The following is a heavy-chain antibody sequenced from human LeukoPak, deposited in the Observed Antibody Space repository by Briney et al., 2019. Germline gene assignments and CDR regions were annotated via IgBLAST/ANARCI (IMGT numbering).Heavy chain of an antibody. CDR3: ARDGFLAVDY. CDR2: IYYSGNT. Sequence: TSSETLSLTCVVYGASFSDYYWGWIRQPPGKGLEWIGNIYYSGNTYYNPSLESRVTISVDTSKNQFSLKLTSVTAADTAVYYCARDGFLAVDYWGQGTLVTVSS. CDR1: GASFSDYY. V-gene: IGHV4-34*01. J-gene: IGHJ4*02. D-gene: IGHD3-3*01.